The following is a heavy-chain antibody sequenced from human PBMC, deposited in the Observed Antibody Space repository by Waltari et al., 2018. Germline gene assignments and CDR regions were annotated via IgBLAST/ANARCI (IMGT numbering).Heavy chain of an antibody. J-gene: IGHJ4*02. CDR1: GGTFSSYA. Sequence: QVQLVQSGAEVKKPGSSVKVSCKASGGTFSSYAISWVRQAPGQGLEWMGGTIPTFGTANYAHKFQGRVTITADNSTSTAYMELSSLRSEDTAVYYCARDRNSYGLDYWGQGTLVTVSS. CDR2: TIPTFGTA. V-gene: IGHV1-69*14. CDR3: ARDRNSYGLDY. D-gene: IGHD5-18*01.